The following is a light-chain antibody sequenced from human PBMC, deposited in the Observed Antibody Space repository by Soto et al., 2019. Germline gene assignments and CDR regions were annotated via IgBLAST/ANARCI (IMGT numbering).Light chain of an antibody. V-gene: IGLV1-44*01. Sequence: QSVLTQSPSASGTPGQRVAISCSGGNSNIGINPVNWYLHLPGTAPKLLIYNSNQRPSGVPDRFSGSKSGTSASLAISGLQSEDEADYFCSAWDDTIYGPVFGGGTKLTVL. CDR3: SAWDDTIYGPV. CDR1: NSNIGINP. J-gene: IGLJ2*01. CDR2: NSN.